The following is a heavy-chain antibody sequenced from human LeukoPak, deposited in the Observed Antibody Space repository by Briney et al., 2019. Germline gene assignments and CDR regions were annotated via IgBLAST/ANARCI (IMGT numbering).Heavy chain of an antibody. J-gene: IGHJ5*02. V-gene: IGHV1-46*01. Sequence: ASVKVSCKASGYTFTSYYMHWVRQAPGQGLEWMGIINPSGGSTSYAQKFRGRVTMTRDTSTSTVYMELSSLRSEDTAVYYCAREGSGGSGSYYTINWFDPWGQGTLVTVSS. CDR1: GYTFTSYY. D-gene: IGHD3-10*01. CDR3: AREGSGGSGSYYTINWFDP. CDR2: INPSGGST.